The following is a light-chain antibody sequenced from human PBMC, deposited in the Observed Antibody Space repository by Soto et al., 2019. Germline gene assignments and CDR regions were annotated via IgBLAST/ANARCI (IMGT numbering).Light chain of an antibody. CDR3: SSFVGAPVI. CDR2: EVN. J-gene: IGLJ2*01. Sequence: QSALTQPPSASGSPGQSVTIPCAGTSTDVGEYNYVSCYQQHPGKVPKLIIFEVNKRTSGVPDRFSGSKSGDTASLTVSGLQAEDEADYYCSSFVGAPVIFGGGTKLTVL. V-gene: IGLV2-8*01. CDR1: STDVGEYNY.